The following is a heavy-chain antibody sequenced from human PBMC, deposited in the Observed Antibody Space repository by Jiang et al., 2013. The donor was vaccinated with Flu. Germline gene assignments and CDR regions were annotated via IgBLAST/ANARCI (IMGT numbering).Heavy chain of an antibody. J-gene: IGHJ6*02. V-gene: IGHV1-69*01. Sequence: GAEVKKPGSSVKVSCKASGGTFSSYAISWVRQAPGQGLEWMGGIIPIFGTANYAQKFQGRVTITADESTSTAYMELSSLRSEDTAVYYCARGPHFATMVTHPYYYGMDVWGQGTTVTVSS. CDR3: ARGPHFATMVTHPYYYGMDV. CDR2: IIPIFGTA. D-gene: IGHD3-10*01. CDR1: GGTFSSYA.